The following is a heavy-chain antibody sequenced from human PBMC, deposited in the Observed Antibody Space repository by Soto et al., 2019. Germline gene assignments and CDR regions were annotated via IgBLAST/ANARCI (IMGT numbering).Heavy chain of an antibody. J-gene: IGHJ6*02. Sequence: EVQLVESGGGLVKPWGSLRLSCAASGFTFSTYGMNWVRQAPGKGLEWVSSINSRSIYIYYADPVKGRFTISRNNAKNSLYLQMNSLRAEDTAVYYCTRDPDYSLYTMDVWGQGTTVTVS. CDR1: GFTFSTYG. CDR2: INSRSIYI. CDR3: TRDPDYSLYTMDV. V-gene: IGHV3-21*01. D-gene: IGHD4-4*01.